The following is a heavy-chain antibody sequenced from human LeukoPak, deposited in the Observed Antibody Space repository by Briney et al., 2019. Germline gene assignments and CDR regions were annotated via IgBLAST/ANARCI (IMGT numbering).Heavy chain of an antibody. CDR1: GFSLSTSGVD. CDR3: AHSHQGLHAFDI. V-gene: IGHV2-5*02. J-gene: IGHJ3*02. CDR2: FYWDDNK. Sequence: SRPTLVNPTQTLTLTCTLSGFSLSTSGVDVRWIRQPPVKALEWLAIFYWDDNKRYSPSLKSRLTITKDTSKNQVVLKITNMDPVDTATYYCAHSHQGLHAFDIWGQGTMVTVSS.